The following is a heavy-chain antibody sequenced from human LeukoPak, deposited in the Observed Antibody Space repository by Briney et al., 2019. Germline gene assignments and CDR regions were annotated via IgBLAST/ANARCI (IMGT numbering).Heavy chain of an antibody. D-gene: IGHD3-16*01. CDR2: MKPNTGNA. J-gene: IGHJ4*02. V-gene: IGHV1-8*01. CDR3: ARGGGITIAY. CDR1: GYTFTSHD. Sequence: ASVKVSCKASGYTFTSHDISWVRQATGQGPEWMGWMKPNTGNAGYGPKFQGRVTMTRNTSVSTAYMELRSLRSDDTAVYYCARGGGITIAYWGQGTLVTVSS.